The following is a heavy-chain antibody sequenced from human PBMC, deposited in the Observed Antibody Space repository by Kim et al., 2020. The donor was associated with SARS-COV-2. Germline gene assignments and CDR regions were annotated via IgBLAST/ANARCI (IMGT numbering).Heavy chain of an antibody. J-gene: IGHJ6*02. CDR3: ARVLSEMGGGYYYYYGMDV. Sequence: GGSLRLSCAASGFTVSSNYMSWVRQAPGKGLEWVSVIYSGGSTYYADSVKGRFTISRDNSKNTLYLQMNSLRAEDTAVYYCARVLSEMGGGYYYYYGMDVWGQGTTVTVSS. CDR2: IYSGGST. D-gene: IGHD3-16*01. V-gene: IGHV3-66*02. CDR1: GFTVSSNY.